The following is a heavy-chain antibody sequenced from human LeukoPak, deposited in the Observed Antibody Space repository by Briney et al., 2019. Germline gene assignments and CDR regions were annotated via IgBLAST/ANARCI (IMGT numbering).Heavy chain of an antibody. D-gene: IGHD2-21*02. J-gene: IGHJ4*02. Sequence: ASVNVSCKASGFTFTSSAMQWVRQARGQRLEWIGWIVVGSGNTNYAQKFQERVTITRDMSTSTAYMELSSLRSEDTAVYYCAAGVLAYCGGDCHLGVSFDYWGQGTLVTVSS. CDR3: AAGVLAYCGGDCHLGVSFDY. CDR1: GFTFTSSA. CDR2: IVVGSGNT. V-gene: IGHV1-58*02.